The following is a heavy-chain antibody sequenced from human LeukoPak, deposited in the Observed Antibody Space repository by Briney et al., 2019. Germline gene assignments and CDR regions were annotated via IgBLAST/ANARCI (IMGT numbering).Heavy chain of an antibody. CDR3: ARADYDILTGYYLTYYFDY. Sequence: SETLSLTCTVSGGSISSYYWSWIRQPPGKGLEWIGYIYYSGSTNYNPSLKSRVTISVDTSKNQFSLKLSSVTAADTAVYYCARADYDILTGYYLTYYFDYWGQGTLVTVSS. CDR1: GGSISSYY. D-gene: IGHD3-9*01. J-gene: IGHJ4*02. CDR2: IYYSGST. V-gene: IGHV4-59*08.